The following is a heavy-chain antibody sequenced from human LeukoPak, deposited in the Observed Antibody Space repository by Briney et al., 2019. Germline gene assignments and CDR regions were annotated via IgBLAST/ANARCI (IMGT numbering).Heavy chain of an antibody. Sequence: PSETLSLTCAVYGGSFSGYYWSWIRQPPGKGLEWIGEINHSGSTNYNPSLKSRVTISVDTSKNQFSLKLSSVTAADTAVYYCARGLTLGYCSGGSCYSMFRQLNAFDIWGQGTMVTVSS. CDR3: ARGLTLGYCSGGSCYSMFRQLNAFDI. CDR2: INHSGST. CDR1: GGSFSGYY. D-gene: IGHD2-15*01. V-gene: IGHV4-34*01. J-gene: IGHJ3*02.